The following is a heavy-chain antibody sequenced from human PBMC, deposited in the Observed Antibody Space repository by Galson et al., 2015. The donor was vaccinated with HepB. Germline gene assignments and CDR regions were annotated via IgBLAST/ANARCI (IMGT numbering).Heavy chain of an antibody. CDR1: GFTFSSYA. CDR3: ASAIAEG. D-gene: IGHD6-13*01. CDR2: ISYDGSNK. V-gene: IGHV3-30*04. J-gene: IGHJ4*02. Sequence: SLRLSCAASGFTFSSYAMHWVRQAPGKGLEWVAVISYDGSNKYYADSVKGRFTISRDNSKNTLYLQMNSLRAEDTAVYYCASAIAEGWGQGTLVTVSS.